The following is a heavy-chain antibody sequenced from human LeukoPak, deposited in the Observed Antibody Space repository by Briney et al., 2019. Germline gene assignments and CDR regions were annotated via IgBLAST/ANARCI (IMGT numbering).Heavy chain of an antibody. D-gene: IGHD1-26*01. CDR3: AKDRAYSGTYYGLFDY. Sequence: GGSLRLSCAASGFTFSDHYMDWVRQAPGKGLEWVSYISSSSSNIQYADSVKGRFTISRDNSKNTPYLQMNSLRAEDTALYYCAKDRAYSGTYYGLFDYWGQGTLVTVSS. CDR1: GFTFSDHY. V-gene: IGHV3-11*05. J-gene: IGHJ4*02. CDR2: ISSSSSNI.